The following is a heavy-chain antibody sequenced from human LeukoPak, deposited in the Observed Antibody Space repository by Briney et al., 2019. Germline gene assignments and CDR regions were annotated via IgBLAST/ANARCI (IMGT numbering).Heavy chain of an antibody. CDR3: ARGYSWSGYLYDY. D-gene: IGHD3-3*01. V-gene: IGHV3-7*01. CDR2: IKKDGSEK. J-gene: IGHJ4*02. CDR1: GFTFSSHW. Sequence: GGSLRLSCAASGFTFSSHWMSWVRQAPGKGLEWVAHIKKDGSEKYYVDSVEGRFTISRDDAKNSVYLQMNSLRAEDTAVYYCARGYSWSGYLYDYWGQGTLVTVSS.